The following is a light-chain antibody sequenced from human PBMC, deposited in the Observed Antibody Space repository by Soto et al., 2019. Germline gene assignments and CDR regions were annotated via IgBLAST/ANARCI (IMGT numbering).Light chain of an antibody. V-gene: IGLV2-11*01. J-gene: IGLJ2*01. CDR1: SSDVGGYNY. CDR3: CAYAGNFHVV. Sequence: QSALTQPRSVSGSPGQSVTISCTGTSSDVGGYNYVSWYQQHPGKAPKFMIYDVSNRPSGVPDRFSGSKSGNSASLTISGLQAEDEGDYYCCAYAGNFHVVFGGGTKLTVL. CDR2: DVS.